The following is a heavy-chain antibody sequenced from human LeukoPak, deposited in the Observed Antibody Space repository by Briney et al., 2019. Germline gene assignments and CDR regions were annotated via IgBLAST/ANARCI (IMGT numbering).Heavy chain of an antibody. D-gene: IGHD3-3*01. V-gene: IGHV3-11*01. CDR2: ISSSGSTI. Sequence: GGSLRLSCAASGFTFSDYYMSWIRQAPGKGLEGVSYISSSGSTIYYADSVKGRFTISRDNAKNSLYLQMNSLRAEDTAVYYCARDAKRPYYDFWSGYYTEFDYWGQGTLVTVSS. CDR1: GFTFSDYY. CDR3: ARDAKRPYYDFWSGYYTEFDY. J-gene: IGHJ4*02.